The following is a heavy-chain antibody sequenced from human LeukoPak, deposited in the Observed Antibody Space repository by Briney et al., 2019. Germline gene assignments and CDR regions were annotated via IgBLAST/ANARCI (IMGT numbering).Heavy chain of an antibody. CDR2: ISSSGSDI. Sequence: GGSLRLSCAASGFTFSNYEMHWVRQAPGKGLEWVSYISSSGSDIYYADSVKGRFTISRDNAKNSLYLHMNSLRADDTAVYYCARDLRYCTNGVCYSTGFDPWGQGTLVTVSS. J-gene: IGHJ5*02. CDR3: ARDLRYCTNGVCYSTGFDP. D-gene: IGHD2-8*01. CDR1: GFTFSNYE. V-gene: IGHV3-48*03.